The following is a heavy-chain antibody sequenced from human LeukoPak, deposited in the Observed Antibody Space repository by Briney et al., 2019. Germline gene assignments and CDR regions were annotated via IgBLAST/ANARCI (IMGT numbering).Heavy chain of an antibody. J-gene: IGHJ6*03. V-gene: IGHV3-15*01. D-gene: IGHD2-2*01. CDR3: TTDPNILVVPAARWERVRQEYTDV. CDR1: GFTFSNAW. CDR2: IKSKTDGGTT. Sequence: PGGSLRLSCAASGFTFSNAWMSWVRQAPGKGLEWVGRIKSKTDGGTTDYAAPVKGRFTISRDDSKNTLYLQMNSLKTEDTAVYYCTTDPNILVVPAARWERVRQEYTDVWGKGTTVTVSS.